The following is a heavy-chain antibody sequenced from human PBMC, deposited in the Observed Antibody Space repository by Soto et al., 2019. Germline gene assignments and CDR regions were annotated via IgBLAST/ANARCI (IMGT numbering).Heavy chain of an antibody. CDR3: AREAGPDRWFDP. J-gene: IGHJ5*02. Sequence: QVQLQESGPGLVEPSETLSLTCTVSGASISSYFWTWIRQPAGKGLDWIGRISTSGTTNYNPSLKSRVTMSVDTSKNHFSLHLSSVTAADTVVYYCAREAGPDRWFDPWGQGTLVTVSS. V-gene: IGHV4-4*07. CDR2: ISTSGTT. CDR1: GASISSYF. D-gene: IGHD6-19*01.